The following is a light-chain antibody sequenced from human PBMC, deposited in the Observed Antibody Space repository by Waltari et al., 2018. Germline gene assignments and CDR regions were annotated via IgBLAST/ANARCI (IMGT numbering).Light chain of an antibody. J-gene: IGLJ2*01. CDR2: KDT. V-gene: IGLV3-27*01. CDR3: HAAADNNWF. CDR1: VLADKS. Sequence: YDLAQPFSVSVSPGQTATITCSGDVLADKSVRWFQQRPGQAPTLILYKDTERPSGIPERFSGSSSGSTVTLTIRGALLEDEADYICHAAADNNWFFGGGTKLTVL.